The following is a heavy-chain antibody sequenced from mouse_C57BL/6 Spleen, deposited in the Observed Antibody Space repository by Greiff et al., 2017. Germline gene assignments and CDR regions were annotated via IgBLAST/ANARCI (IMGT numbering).Heavy chain of an antibody. Sequence: QVQLQQSGAELVKPGASVKLSCKASGYTFTSYWMHWVKQRPGQGLEWIGMIHPNSGSTNYNEKFKGKATLTVDKSSSTAYMQLSSLTSEDSAVYYCARFDYDVFDYWGQGTTLTVSS. D-gene: IGHD2-4*01. V-gene: IGHV1-64*01. CDR2: IHPNSGST. J-gene: IGHJ2*01. CDR3: ARFDYDVFDY. CDR1: GYTFTSYW.